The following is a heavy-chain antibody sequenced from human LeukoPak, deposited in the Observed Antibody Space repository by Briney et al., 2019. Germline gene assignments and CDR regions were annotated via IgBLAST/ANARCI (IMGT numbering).Heavy chain of an antibody. CDR1: GYTFTGYY. Sequence: ASVKVSCKASGYTFTGYYMHWVRQAPGQGLEWMGIINPSGGSTSYAQKFQGRVTMTRDMSTSTVYMELSSLRSEDTAVYYCARGGGTYYYDSSGYYLGWFDPWGQGTLVTVSS. CDR3: ARGGGTYYYDSSGYYLGWFDP. D-gene: IGHD3-22*01. J-gene: IGHJ5*02. CDR2: INPSGGST. V-gene: IGHV1-46*01.